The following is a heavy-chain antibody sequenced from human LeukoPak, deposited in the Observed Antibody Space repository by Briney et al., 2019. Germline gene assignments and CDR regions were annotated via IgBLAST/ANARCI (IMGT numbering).Heavy chain of an antibody. CDR3: ASGCSSTSCSYDY. D-gene: IGHD2-2*01. J-gene: IGHJ4*02. CDR2: ISAYYGNT. V-gene: IGHV1-18*01. CDR1: GYTFTNYG. Sequence: ASVKVSCTASGYTFTNYGISWVRQAPGQGLEWMGWISAYYGNTKYVEKLQGRVTITTDTSTNTAYMELRSLRSDDTAVYYCASGCSSTSCSYDYWGQGTLVPVSS.